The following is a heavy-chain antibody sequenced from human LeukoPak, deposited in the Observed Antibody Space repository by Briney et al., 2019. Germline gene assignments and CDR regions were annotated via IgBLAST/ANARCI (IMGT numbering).Heavy chain of an antibody. J-gene: IGHJ3*02. V-gene: IGHV1-69*04. CDR3: ARAEVYSSSLDAFDI. Sequence: SVKVSCKASGGTFSSYAISWVRQAPGQGLEWMGRIIPILGIANYAQKFQGRATITADKSTSTAYMELSSLRSEDTAVYYCARAEVYSSSLDAFDIWGQGTMVTVSS. D-gene: IGHD6-13*01. CDR2: IIPILGIA. CDR1: GGTFSSYA.